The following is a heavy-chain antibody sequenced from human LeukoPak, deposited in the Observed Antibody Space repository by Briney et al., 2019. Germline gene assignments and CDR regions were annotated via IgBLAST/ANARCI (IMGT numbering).Heavy chain of an antibody. CDR2: ISSNGGRT. Sequence: QPGGSLRLSCSVSGFTFSNYAMHWVRQAPGKGLEYVSGISSNGGRTYYADSVKGRFTISRDNSKNTMYVQMSTLRVEVTAVYYCVKDPHSSGRYYFDYWGQGTLVTVSS. CDR3: VKDPHSSGRYYFDY. CDR1: GFTFSNYA. V-gene: IGHV3-64*05. J-gene: IGHJ4*02. D-gene: IGHD6-19*01.